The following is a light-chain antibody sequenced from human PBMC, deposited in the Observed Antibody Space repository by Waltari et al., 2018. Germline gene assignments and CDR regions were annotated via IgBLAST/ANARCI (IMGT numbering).Light chain of an antibody. CDR2: AAS. CDR3: QHYVRLPAT. V-gene: IGKV3-20*01. J-gene: IGKJ1*01. CDR1: QSVGRS. Sequence: EIVLTQSPGTLSLSPGERATLSCRAGQSVGRSLAWYQQKPGQAPRPLIYAASSRATGIPDRFSGGGSGTDFSLTISRLEPEDFAVYYCQHYVRLPATYGQGTKVEIK.